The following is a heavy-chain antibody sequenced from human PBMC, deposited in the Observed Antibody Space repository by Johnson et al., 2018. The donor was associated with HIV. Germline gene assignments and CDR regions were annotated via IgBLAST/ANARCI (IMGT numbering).Heavy chain of an antibody. J-gene: IGHJ3*02. Sequence: MQLVESGGGVVQPGRSLRLSCAASGFTFSSYAMHWVRQAPGKGLEWVAVISYDGSNKYYADSVKGRFTISRDNSKNTLYLQMNSLRAEDTAVYYCARSLGVVGAIGKGAFDIWGQGTMVTVSS. D-gene: IGHD1-26*01. CDR2: ISYDGSNK. V-gene: IGHV3-30*04. CDR1: GFTFSSYA. CDR3: ARSLGVVGAIGKGAFDI.